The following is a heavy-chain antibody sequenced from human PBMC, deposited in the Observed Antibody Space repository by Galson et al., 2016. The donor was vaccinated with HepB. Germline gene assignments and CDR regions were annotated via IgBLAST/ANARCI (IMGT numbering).Heavy chain of an antibody. CDR3: ARDFDY. CDR1: GFTFSRYS. V-gene: IGHV3-48*01. J-gene: IGHJ4*02. Sequence: SLRLSCAASGFTFSRYSMNWVRQAPGKGLEWVSYISSSSSTIYSADSVKGRFTISRDNAKNSLYLQMNSLRADDTAVYYCARDFDYWGRGTLVTVSS. CDR2: ISSSSSTI.